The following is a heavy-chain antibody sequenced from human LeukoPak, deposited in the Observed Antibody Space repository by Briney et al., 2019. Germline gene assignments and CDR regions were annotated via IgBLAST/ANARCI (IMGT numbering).Heavy chain of an antibody. CDR1: GFTFSNAW. Sequence: GGSLRLSRAASGFTFSNAWMSWVRQAPGKGLEWVGRIKSKTDGGTTDYAAPVKGRFTISRDDSKNTLYLQMNSLKTEDTAVYYCTTVIVVVPDAFDIWGQGTMVTVSS. J-gene: IGHJ3*02. CDR3: TTVIVVVPDAFDI. D-gene: IGHD3-22*01. CDR2: IKSKTDGGTT. V-gene: IGHV3-15*01.